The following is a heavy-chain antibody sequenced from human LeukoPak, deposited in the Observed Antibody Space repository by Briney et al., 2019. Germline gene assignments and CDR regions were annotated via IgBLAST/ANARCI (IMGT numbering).Heavy chain of an antibody. Sequence: ASVKVSCKASGYTFTSYYMHWVRQAPGQGLEWMGIINPSGGSTSYAQKFQGRVTMTRDTSTSTVYMELSSLRSEDTAVYYCARDGARLRYFDWLPHGYWGQGTLVTVSS. CDR3: ARDGARLRYFDWLPHGY. J-gene: IGHJ4*02. D-gene: IGHD3-9*01. CDR2: INPSGGST. CDR1: GYTFTSYY. V-gene: IGHV1-46*01.